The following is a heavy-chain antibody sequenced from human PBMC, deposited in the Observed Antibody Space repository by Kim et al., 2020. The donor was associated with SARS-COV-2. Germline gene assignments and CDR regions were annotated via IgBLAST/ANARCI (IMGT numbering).Heavy chain of an antibody. CDR3: AKSYYDSSGYYSLEYFQH. CDR1: GGSISSSSYY. CDR2: IYYSGST. Sequence: SETLSLTCTVSGGSISSSSYYWGWIRQPPGKGLEWIGSIYYSGSTYYNPSLKSRVTISVDTSKNQFSLKLSSVTAADTAVYYCAKSYYDSSGYYSLEYFQHWGQGTLVTVSS. D-gene: IGHD3-22*01. J-gene: IGHJ1*01. V-gene: IGHV4-39*07.